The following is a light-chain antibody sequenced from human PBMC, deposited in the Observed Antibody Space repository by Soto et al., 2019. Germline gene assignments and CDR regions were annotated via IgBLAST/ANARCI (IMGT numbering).Light chain of an antibody. Sequence: ENVLTQSPGTLSLSPGEIGTLSCRASQSVGSIYLAWYQQKPGQAPRLLIYGTSKRARGVPDRFSGSGSGADFALTISRLEPEDFAVYYCQQYGSSPTTFGQATRLEI. V-gene: IGKV3-20*01. CDR3: QQYGSSPTT. CDR2: GTS. CDR1: QSVGSIY. J-gene: IGKJ5*01.